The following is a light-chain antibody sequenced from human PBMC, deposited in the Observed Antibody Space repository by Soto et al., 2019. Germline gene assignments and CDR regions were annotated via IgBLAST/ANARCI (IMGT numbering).Light chain of an antibody. CDR1: QSVANTY. J-gene: IGKJ3*01. V-gene: IGKV3-20*01. CDR2: DAS. Sequence: EIVLTQSPGTLSLSPGERVTLSCRASQSVANTYLAWYQQKPGQAPRLLIYDASTRASGIPDRVSGSGSGTESTLTMSRLEPEDFGLYYCKQYGRSPGLLTFGRETQVDIK. CDR3: KQYGRSPGLLT.